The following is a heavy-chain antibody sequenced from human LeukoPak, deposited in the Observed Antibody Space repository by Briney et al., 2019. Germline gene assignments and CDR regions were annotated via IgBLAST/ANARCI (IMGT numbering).Heavy chain of an antibody. J-gene: IGHJ4*02. V-gene: IGHV1-18*01. CDR3: ARGEPLVVAATGYAY. D-gene: IGHD2-15*01. Sequence: GASAKVSCKASGYTFTSYGISWVRQAPGQGLEWMGWISAYNGNTNYAQKLQGRVTMTTDTSTSTAYMELRSLGSDDTAVYYCARGEPLVVAATGYAYWGQGTLVTVSS. CDR1: GYTFTSYG. CDR2: ISAYNGNT.